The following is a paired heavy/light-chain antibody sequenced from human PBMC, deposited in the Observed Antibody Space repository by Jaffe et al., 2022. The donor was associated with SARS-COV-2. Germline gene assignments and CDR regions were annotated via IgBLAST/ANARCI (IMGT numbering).Heavy chain of an antibody. Sequence: EVQLVESGGGLVQPGGSLRLSCAASGFTFSSYNMNWVRQAPGRGLEWVSYISSSSSVIYYADSVKGRFTISRDNAKNSLYLQMSSLSDEDTAIYYCARGNSYYFDYWGQGTLVTVSS. J-gene: IGHJ4*02. CDR3: ARGNSYYFDY. V-gene: IGHV3-48*02. CDR2: ISSSSSVI. D-gene: IGHD4-4*01. CDR1: GFTFSSYN.
Light chain of an antibody. V-gene: IGKV4-1*01. J-gene: IGKJ5*01. Sequence: DIVMTQSPDSLAVSLGERATINCKSSQSVLYSSNNKNYLAWYQQKPGQPPKLLIYWASTRESGVPDRFSGSGSGTDFTLTISSLQAEDVAVYYCQQYYNSPSVTFGQGTRLEIK. CDR3: QQYYNSPSVT. CDR1: QSVLYSSNNKNY. CDR2: WAS.